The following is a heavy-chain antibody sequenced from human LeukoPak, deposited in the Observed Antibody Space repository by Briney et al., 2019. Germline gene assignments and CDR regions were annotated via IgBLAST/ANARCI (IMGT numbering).Heavy chain of an antibody. CDR3: ARVGSYTPCAFDI. CDR2: IIPIFGTA. CDR1: GGTFISYA. J-gene: IGHJ3*02. V-gene: IGHV1-69*01. D-gene: IGHD6-6*01. Sequence: SVKVSCKASGGTFISYAISWVRQAPGQGLEWMGGIIPIFGTANYAQKFQGRVTITADESTSTAYMELSSLRSEDTAVYYCARVGSYTPCAFDIWGQGTMVTVSS.